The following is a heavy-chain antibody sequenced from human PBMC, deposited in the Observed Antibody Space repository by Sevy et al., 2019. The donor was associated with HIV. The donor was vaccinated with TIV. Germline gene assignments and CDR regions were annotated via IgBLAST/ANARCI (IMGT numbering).Heavy chain of an antibody. Sequence: ASVKVSCKASGDTFSTYDINWVRQAPGQGLEWMGWMSPKSGSTGFAKKFQGRLTMTRDTSINTAYMVLSSLRSEDTAVYYCASGGSGDVWNYGYYYYGMDVWGQGTTVTVSS. CDR1: GDTFSTYD. CDR3: ASGGSGDVWNYGYYYYGMDV. CDR2: MSPKSGST. J-gene: IGHJ6*02. V-gene: IGHV1-8*02. D-gene: IGHD3-3*01.